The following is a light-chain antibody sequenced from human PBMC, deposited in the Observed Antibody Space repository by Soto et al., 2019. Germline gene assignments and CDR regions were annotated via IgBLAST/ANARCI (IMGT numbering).Light chain of an antibody. CDR2: GAS. CDR3: QQYNNWPRT. Sequence: PGERVPLSCRASQTVSSSSLTWCQQKPGQAPGLLIYGASTRATAIPARFSGSGSGTEFTLTISSLQSEDFAVYYCQQYNNWPRTFGQGTKVDIK. CDR1: QTVSSS. V-gene: IGKV3D-15*01. J-gene: IGKJ1*01.